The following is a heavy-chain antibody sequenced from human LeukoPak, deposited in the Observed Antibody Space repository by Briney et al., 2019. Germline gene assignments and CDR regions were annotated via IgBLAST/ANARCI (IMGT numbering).Heavy chain of an antibody. CDR1: GFTFSSYA. CDR2: ISYDGSNK. V-gene: IGHV3-30-3*01. Sequence: PGGSLRLSCAASGFTFSSYAMHWVRQAPGKGLEPVAVISYDGSNKYYADSVKGRFTISRDNSKNTLYLQMNSLRAEDTAVYYCAREVAVAGPIFDYWGQETLVTVSS. CDR3: AREVAVAGPIFDY. J-gene: IGHJ4*02. D-gene: IGHD6-19*01.